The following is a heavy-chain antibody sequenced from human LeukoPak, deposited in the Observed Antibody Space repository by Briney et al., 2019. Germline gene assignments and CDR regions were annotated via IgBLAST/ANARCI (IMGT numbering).Heavy chain of an antibody. CDR1: GGSISSGDYY. CDR2: IYYSGST. D-gene: IGHD3-22*01. J-gene: IGHJ4*02. CDR3: ARVAYYDSSGYFPPNTPVDY. V-gene: IGHV4-30-4*01. Sequence: SETLSLTCTVSGGSISSGDYYWSWIRQPPGKGLEWIGYIYYSGSTYYNPSLKSRVTISVDTSKNQFSLKLSSVTAADTAVYYCARVAYYDSSGYFPPNTPVDYWGQGTLVTVSS.